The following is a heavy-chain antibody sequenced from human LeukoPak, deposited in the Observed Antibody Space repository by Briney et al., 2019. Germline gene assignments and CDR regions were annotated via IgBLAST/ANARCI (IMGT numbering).Heavy chain of an antibody. CDR1: GFTFSNYS. V-gene: IGHV3-21*01. J-gene: IGHJ4*02. D-gene: IGHD3-10*01. CDR3: AREGYYGSGSPPSLYFDY. Sequence: GGSLRLSCAASGFTFSNYSMNWVRQAPGKGLEWVSSISSSSSYIYYADSVKGRFTISRDNARSTLYLQMNSLRPEDTAIYYCAREGYYGSGSPPSLYFDYWGQGTLVTVSS. CDR2: ISSSSSYI.